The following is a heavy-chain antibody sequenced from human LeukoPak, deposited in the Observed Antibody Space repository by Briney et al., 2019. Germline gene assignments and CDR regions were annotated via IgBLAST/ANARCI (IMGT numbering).Heavy chain of an antibody. V-gene: IGHV4-39*01. Sequence: SETLSLTCTVSGGCISSSSYYWGWIRQPPGKGLEWIGSIYYSGNTNYNPSLQSRVTISVDTSKNQFSLKLTSVTAADTAVYFCARTLRGLLPRTYWGQGTLVTVSS. CDR1: GGCISSSSYY. D-gene: IGHD3-22*01. CDR3: ARTLRGLLPRTY. J-gene: IGHJ4*02. CDR2: IYYSGNT.